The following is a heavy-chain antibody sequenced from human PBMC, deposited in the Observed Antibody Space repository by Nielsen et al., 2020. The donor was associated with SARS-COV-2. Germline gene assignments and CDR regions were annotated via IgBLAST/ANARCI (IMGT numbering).Heavy chain of an antibody. D-gene: IGHD6-19*01. J-gene: IGHJ4*02. CDR3: ARLAVAGTGDY. CDR2: ISSSSSYI. Sequence: GESLKISCAASGFIFSSYSMNWVRQAPGKGLEWVSSISSSSSYIYYADSVKGRFTISRDNAKNSLYLQMNSLRAEDTAVYYCARLAVAGTGDYWGQGTLVTVSS. CDR1: GFIFSSYS. V-gene: IGHV3-21*01.